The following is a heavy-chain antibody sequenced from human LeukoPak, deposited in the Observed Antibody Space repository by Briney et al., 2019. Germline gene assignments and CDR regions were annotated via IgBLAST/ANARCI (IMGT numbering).Heavy chain of an antibody. J-gene: IGHJ6*03. CDR1: GYTFTSYD. CDR3: ARRARIYYYYYMDV. V-gene: IGHV1-8*03. CDR2: MNPNSGNT. D-gene: IGHD6-6*01. Sequence: ASVKVSCKASGYTFTSYDINWVRQATGRGLEWMGWMNPNSGNTGYAQKFQGRVTITRNTSISTAYMELSSLRSEDTAVYYCARRARIYYYYYMDVWGKGTTVTVSS.